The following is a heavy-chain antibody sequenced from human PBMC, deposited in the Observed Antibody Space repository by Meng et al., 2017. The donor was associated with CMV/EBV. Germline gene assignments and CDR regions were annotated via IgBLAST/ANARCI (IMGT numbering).Heavy chain of an antibody. J-gene: IGHJ3*02. CDR3: ARGQAPDFNYDFWRGAFDI. Sequence: GESLKISCAASGFTFSSYEMNWVRQAPGKGLEWVSYISSSGSTIYYADSVKGRFTISRDNAKNSLYLQMNSLRAEDTAVYYCARGQAPDFNYDFWRGAFDIWGQGTTVTVSS. D-gene: IGHD3-3*01. CDR1: GFTFSSYE. V-gene: IGHV3-48*03. CDR2: ISSSGSTI.